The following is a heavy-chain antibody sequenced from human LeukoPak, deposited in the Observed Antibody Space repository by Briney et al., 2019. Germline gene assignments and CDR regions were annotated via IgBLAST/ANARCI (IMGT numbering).Heavy chain of an antibody. CDR1: GFTFSSYS. CDR3: ARGSMGGTFDY. D-gene: IGHD2/OR15-2a*01. CDR2: TSSSGTYT. V-gene: IGHV3-21*06. J-gene: IGHJ4*02. Sequence: PGGSLRLSCAASGFTFSSYSINWVRQAPGKGLEWVSSTSSSGTYTSFADSVKGQFTISRDNAKNSLSLQMNSLRAEDTAVYYCARGSMGGTFDYWGQGTLVTVSA.